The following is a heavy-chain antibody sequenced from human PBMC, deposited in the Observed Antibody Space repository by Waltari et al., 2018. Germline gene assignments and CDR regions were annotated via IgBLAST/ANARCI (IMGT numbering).Heavy chain of an antibody. D-gene: IGHD2-8*02. CDR3: VRLEDCTGPGGNCYAGDSFAMDV. CDR2: INHNGNI. Sequence: QVQLQQWGAGLLQPSETLSLTCAVYGGSFRGYYWGWVRQPPGRGLEWNGAINHNGNINSNPSRRSRVTMLVNTSKSQLSLKISSVTAADTAVYYCVRLEDCTGPGGNCYAGDSFAMDVWGQGTTVTVSS. CDR1: GGSFRGYY. J-gene: IGHJ6*02. V-gene: IGHV4-34*02.